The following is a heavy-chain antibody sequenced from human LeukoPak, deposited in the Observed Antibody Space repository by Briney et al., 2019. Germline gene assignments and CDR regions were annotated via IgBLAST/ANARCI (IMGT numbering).Heavy chain of an antibody. CDR1: GFTFSSYW. Sequence: GGSLRLSCAASGFTFSSYWMSWVRQAPGKGLEWISYISTSGKTVYYADSVKGRFTISRDNAKNSLYLQMNSLRAEDTAVFYCARDTGDYYYHYMDVWGKGTTVTVSS. J-gene: IGHJ6*03. CDR2: ISTSGKTV. D-gene: IGHD7-27*01. CDR3: ARDTGDYYYHYMDV. V-gene: IGHV3-48*01.